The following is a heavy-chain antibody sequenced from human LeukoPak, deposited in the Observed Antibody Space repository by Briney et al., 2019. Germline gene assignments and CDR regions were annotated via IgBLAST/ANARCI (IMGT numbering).Heavy chain of an antibody. D-gene: IGHD3-10*01. CDR2: INPSDGAT. Sequence: ASVKVSCKASGYTFTMYYIHWVRQAPGQGLEWMGMINPSDGATTYAQRFQGRVTMTRDMSTTTVYMELSSLRSEDTAVYYCATDLWFGEPTHYWGQGTLVTVSS. J-gene: IGHJ4*02. CDR1: GYTFTMYY. CDR3: ATDLWFGEPTHY. V-gene: IGHV1-46*01.